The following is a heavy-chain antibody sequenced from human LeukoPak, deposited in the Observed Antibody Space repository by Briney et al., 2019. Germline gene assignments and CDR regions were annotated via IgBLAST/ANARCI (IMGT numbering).Heavy chain of an antibody. CDR1: GYSFASYG. CDR2: IKTYNGNT. J-gene: IGHJ4*02. CDR3: ARDQTVIVVVPAAIIDY. D-gene: IGHD2-2*02. Sequence: ASVKVSCKASGYSFASYGIIWVRQAPGHGLEWMGWIKTYNGNTNYAQKFQGRVTLTTDTSTRTAYMELRSLTSDDTAVYYCARDQTVIVVVPAAIIDYWGQGTLVTVSS. V-gene: IGHV1-18*01.